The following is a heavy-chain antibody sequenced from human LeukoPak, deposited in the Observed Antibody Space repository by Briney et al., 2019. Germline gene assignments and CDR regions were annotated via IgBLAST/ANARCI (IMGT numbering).Heavy chain of an antibody. CDR3: ARRLITMVRGVDAFDI. D-gene: IGHD3-10*01. CDR1: GSSFTSYW. Sequence: GESLQISCQGSGSSFTSYWIGWVRQLPGKGLEWMGIIYPGDSDTRYSPSFQGQVTISADKSISTAYLQWSSLKASDTAMYYCARRLITMVRGVDAFDIWGQGTMVTVSS. J-gene: IGHJ3*02. V-gene: IGHV5-51*01. CDR2: IYPGDSDT.